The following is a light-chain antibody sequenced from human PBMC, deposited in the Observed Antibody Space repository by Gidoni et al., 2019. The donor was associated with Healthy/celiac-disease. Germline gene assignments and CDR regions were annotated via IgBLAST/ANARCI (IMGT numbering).Light chain of an antibody. CDR1: QSVFYSSNNKNY. CDR3: QQYYSTPYT. V-gene: IGKV4-1*01. J-gene: IGKJ2*01. CDR2: GAS. Sequence: DIVMTQYPEYMAVSLGERATINCKSSQSVFYSSNNKNYLAWYQQKPGQPPKLLIYGASTRESGVPDRFSGSGSGTDFTLTISSLQAEDVAVYYCQQYYSTPYTFGQGTKLEIK.